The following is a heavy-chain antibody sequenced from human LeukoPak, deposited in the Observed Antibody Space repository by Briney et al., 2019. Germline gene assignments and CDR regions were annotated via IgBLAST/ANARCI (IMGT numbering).Heavy chain of an antibody. V-gene: IGHV3-30-3*01. J-gene: IGHJ4*02. CDR2: ISYDGSNK. D-gene: IGHD2-2*01. Sequence: GGSLRLSCAASGFTFSSYAIHWVRQAPGKGLEWVAVISYDGSNKYYADSVKGRFTISRDNSKNTLYLQMNSLRAEDTAVYYCARGGFNDIVVVPAATTGLGYFDYWGQGTLVTVSS. CDR1: GFTFSSYA. CDR3: ARGGFNDIVVVPAATTGLGYFDY.